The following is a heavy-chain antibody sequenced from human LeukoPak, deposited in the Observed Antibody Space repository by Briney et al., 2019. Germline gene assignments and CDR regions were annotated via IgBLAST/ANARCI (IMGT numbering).Heavy chain of an antibody. V-gene: IGHV4-34*01. D-gene: IGHD1-7*01. J-gene: IGHJ4*02. CDR3: ASQTGTTSGSLY. Sequence: SGTPSLTCAVYGGSFSGYYWSWIRQPPGKGLEWIGEINHSGSTNYNPSLKSRVTISVDTSKNQFSLKLSSVTAADTAVYYCASQTGTTSGSLYWGQGTLVTVSS. CDR1: GGSFSGYY. CDR2: INHSGST.